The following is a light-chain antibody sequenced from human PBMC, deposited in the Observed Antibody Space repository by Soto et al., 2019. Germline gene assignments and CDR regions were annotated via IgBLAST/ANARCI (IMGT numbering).Light chain of an antibody. CDR3: QQYDNWPWT. V-gene: IGKV3-15*01. J-gene: IGKJ1*01. CDR1: QSISTD. CDR2: GPS. Sequence: EIVMTQSPATLSVSPGERATLSCRASQSISTDLAWYQQKPGQAPRLLIYGPSTRATGIPAKFSGSGSGTEFTLTIGSLQSEDFAVDYCQQYDNWPWTFGQGNKVESK.